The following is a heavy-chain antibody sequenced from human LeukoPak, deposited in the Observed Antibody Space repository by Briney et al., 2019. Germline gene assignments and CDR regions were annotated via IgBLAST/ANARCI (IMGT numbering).Heavy chain of an antibody. CDR3: AKDLTTVTSQGDY. D-gene: IGHD4-17*01. J-gene: IGHJ4*02. CDR2: TRYDGSDK. CDR1: GFTFNSYW. V-gene: IGHV3-30*02. Sequence: PGGSLRLSCATSGFTFNSYWMHWVRQAPGKGPEWVAFTRYDGSDKYYADSVKGRFTISRDNSKNTLYLQMNSLRAEDTAVYYCAKDLTTVTSQGDYWGQGTLVTVSS.